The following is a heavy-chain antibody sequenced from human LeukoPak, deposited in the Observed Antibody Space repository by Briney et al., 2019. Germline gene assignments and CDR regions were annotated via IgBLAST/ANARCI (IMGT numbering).Heavy chain of an antibody. CDR3: ARDFGYCSSTSCYIYYYYGMDV. CDR1: GFTFSSYA. D-gene: IGHD2-2*02. J-gene: IGHJ6*02. V-gene: IGHV3-30-3*01. CDR2: ISYDGSNK. Sequence: GGSLRLSCAASGFTFSSYAMHWVRQAPGKGLEWVAVISYDGSNKYYADSVKGRLTISRDNSKNTLYLQMNSLRAEDTAVYYCARDFGYCSSTSCYIYYYYGMDVWGQGTTVTVSS.